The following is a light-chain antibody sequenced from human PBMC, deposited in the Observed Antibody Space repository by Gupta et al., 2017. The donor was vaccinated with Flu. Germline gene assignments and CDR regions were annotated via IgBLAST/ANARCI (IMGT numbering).Light chain of an antibody. CDR1: QSVNNNL. V-gene: IGKV3-20*01. CDR2: GSS. J-gene: IGKJ2*01. CDR3: QQNGNSLYT. Sequence: ERATLYSKARQSVNNNLLSRYQQKPSQAPTFLIDGSSSKSTSSPDRFSGRWSGTDITLTIRKLEPEGIALYYCQQNGNSLYTFGQGTKLEIK.